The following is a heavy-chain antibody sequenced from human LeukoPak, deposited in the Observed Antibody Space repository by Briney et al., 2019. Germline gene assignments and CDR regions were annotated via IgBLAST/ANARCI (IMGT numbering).Heavy chain of an antibody. D-gene: IGHD2-2*02. CDR1: GGSFSGYY. V-gene: IGHV4-34*01. CDR2: INHSGST. J-gene: IGHJ4*02. CDR3: AREAKERGCSSTSCYTDNAGFDY. Sequence: SETLSLTCAVYGGSFSGYYWSWIRQPPGKGLEWIGEINHSGSTYYNPSLKSRVTISVDRSKNQFSLKLSSVTAADTAVYYCAREAKERGCSSTSCYTDNAGFDYWGQGTLVTVSS.